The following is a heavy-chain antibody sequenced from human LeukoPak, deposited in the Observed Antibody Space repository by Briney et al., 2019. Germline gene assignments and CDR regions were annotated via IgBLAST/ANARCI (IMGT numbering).Heavy chain of an antibody. V-gene: IGHV4-38-2*01. Sequence: SETQSLTCAVSGYSISGGYCWGWIRQPPGNGLEWIASIYHGGSTYYNPSLKSRLTISVDTSKNQFSLTLSSVTAADTAVYYCARLLYTNGWYGAYYWGQGTLVTVSS. CDR3: ARLLYTNGWYGAYY. CDR1: GYSISGGYC. D-gene: IGHD6-19*01. CDR2: IYHGGST. J-gene: IGHJ4*02.